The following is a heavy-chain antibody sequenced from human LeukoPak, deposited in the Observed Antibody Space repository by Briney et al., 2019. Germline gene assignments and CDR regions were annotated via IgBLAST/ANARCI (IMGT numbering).Heavy chain of an antibody. CDR2: IYYGGST. CDR1: GGSISSYY. J-gene: IGHJ5*02. Sequence: SETLSLTCTVPGGSISSYYWSWIRQPPGKGLEWIGYIYYGGSTNYNPSLKSRVTISVDTSKNQFSLKLSSVPAADTAVYYCARVGSSGWPNWFDPWGQGTLVTVSS. CDR3: ARVGSSGWPNWFDP. D-gene: IGHD6-19*01. V-gene: IGHV4-59*01.